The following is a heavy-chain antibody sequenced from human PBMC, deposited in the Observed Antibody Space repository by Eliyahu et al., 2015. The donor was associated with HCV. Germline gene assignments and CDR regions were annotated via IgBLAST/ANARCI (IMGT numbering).Heavy chain of an antibody. CDR2: IYHRGST. D-gene: IGHD6-13*01. Sequence: QVQLQESGPGLVKPSETLSLTCTVSGYSISSGYYWGXIRQPPGKGLEWIGSIYHRGSTYYNPSLKSRVTISVDTSKNQFSLKLSPVTAADTAVYYCARGASGRPGYSSSWLFDYWGQGTLVTVSS. CDR1: GYSISSGYY. V-gene: IGHV4-38-2*02. J-gene: IGHJ4*02. CDR3: ARGASGRPGYSSSWLFDY.